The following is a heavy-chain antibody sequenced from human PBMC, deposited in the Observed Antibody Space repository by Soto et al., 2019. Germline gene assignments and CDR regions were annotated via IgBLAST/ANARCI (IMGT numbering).Heavy chain of an antibody. D-gene: IGHD3-22*01. CDR3: ARYYYDNTPSSSVNRFDP. V-gene: IGHV3-74*01. CDR2: IKMDGSET. Sequence: PGGALRLCCAASEFTFSKYWMHWVRQAPGKGLVWVSSIKMDGSETAYVDSVKGRFTVSRDNANNTLYLQMKSLGVEDTAVYYFARYYYDNTPSSSVNRFDPWGQGTLVTVSS. J-gene: IGHJ5*02. CDR1: EFTFSKYW.